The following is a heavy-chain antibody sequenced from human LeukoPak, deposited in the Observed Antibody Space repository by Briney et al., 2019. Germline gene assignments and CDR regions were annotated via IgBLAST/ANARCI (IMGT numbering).Heavy chain of an antibody. CDR3: ARSGRFLEWSDQDYYYYYMDV. V-gene: IGHV1-69*13. Sequence: SVKVSCKASGGTFSSYAISWVRQAPGQGLEWMGGIIPVFGTANYAQKFQGRVTITADESTSTAYMELSSLRSEDTAVYYCARSGRFLEWSDQDYYYYYMDVWGKGTTVTVSS. D-gene: IGHD3-3*01. CDR1: GGTFSSYA. J-gene: IGHJ6*03. CDR2: IIPVFGTA.